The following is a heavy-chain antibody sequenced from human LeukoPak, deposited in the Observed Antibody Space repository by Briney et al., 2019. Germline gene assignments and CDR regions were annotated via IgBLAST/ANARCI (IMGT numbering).Heavy chain of an antibody. V-gene: IGHV4-34*01. CDR1: GGSFSGYY. D-gene: IGHD5-24*01. Sequence: PSETLSLTCAVYGGSFSGYYWSWIRQPPGKGLEWIGEINHSGSTNYNPSLKSRVTISVDTSKNQFSLKLSSVTAADTAVYYCARLEMATTFPYYYYYYMDVWGKGTTVTVSS. J-gene: IGHJ6*03. CDR3: ARLEMATTFPYYYYYYMDV. CDR2: INHSGST.